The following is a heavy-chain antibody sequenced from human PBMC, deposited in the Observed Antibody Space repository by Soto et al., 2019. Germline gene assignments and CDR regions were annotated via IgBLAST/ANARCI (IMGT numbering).Heavy chain of an antibody. CDR3: ARARLAYYYDSSGYYHDAFDI. D-gene: IGHD3-22*01. Sequence: PSETLSLTCAVYGGSFSGYYWSWIRQPPGKGLEWIGEINHSGSTNYNPSLKSRVTISVDTSKNQFSLKLSSVTAADTAVYYCARARLAYYYDSSGYYHDAFDIWGQGTMVTVSS. V-gene: IGHV4-34*01. J-gene: IGHJ3*02. CDR1: GGSFSGYY. CDR2: INHSGST.